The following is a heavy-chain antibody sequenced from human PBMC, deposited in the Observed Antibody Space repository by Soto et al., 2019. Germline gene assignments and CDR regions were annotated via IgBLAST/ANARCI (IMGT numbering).Heavy chain of an antibody. CDR1: GFIFSSHV. D-gene: IGHD3-9*01. CDR2: ISADGDST. V-gene: IGHV3-23*01. J-gene: IGHJ3*02. Sequence: GGSLRLSCAASGFIFSSHVMSWVRQAPGKGLEWVSGISADGDSTYYAASVKGRFTISRDNSKNTLYLQMNSLRAEDTAVYYCANKLRYFDSPYGAFDIWGQGTMVTVSS. CDR3: ANKLRYFDSPYGAFDI.